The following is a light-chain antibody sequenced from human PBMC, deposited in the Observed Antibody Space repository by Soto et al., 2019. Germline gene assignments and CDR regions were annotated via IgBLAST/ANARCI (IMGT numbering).Light chain of an antibody. CDR2: DTS. V-gene: IGKV3-15*01. Sequence: LVMPQSPATLSVSPGDRVTLSCRASQSVRSNLAWYQQVPGQVPRLLIYDTSTRAAGIPARFSGSGSDTEFALTISSLQSEDFAVYYCQHYNTLPLTFGGGTKV. CDR1: QSVRSN. CDR3: QHYNTLPLT. J-gene: IGKJ4*01.